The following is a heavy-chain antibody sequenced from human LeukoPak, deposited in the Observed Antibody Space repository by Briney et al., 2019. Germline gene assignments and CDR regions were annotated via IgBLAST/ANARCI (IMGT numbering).Heavy chain of an antibody. CDR1: GFTFSSYS. V-gene: IGHV3-21*01. D-gene: IGHD3-3*01. CDR3: ARDSPNAYDFWSGYLDLGYMDV. CDR2: ISSSSSYI. Sequence: GGSLRLSSAASGFTFSSYSMNWVRQAPGKGLEWVSSISSSSSYIYYADSVKGRFTISRDNAKNSLYLQMNSLRAEDTAVYYCARDSPNAYDFWSGYLDLGYMDVWGKGTTVTVSS. J-gene: IGHJ6*03.